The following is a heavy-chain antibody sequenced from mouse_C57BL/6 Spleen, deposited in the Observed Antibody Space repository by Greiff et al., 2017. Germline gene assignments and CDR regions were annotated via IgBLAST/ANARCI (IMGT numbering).Heavy chain of an antibody. D-gene: IGHD1-1*01. V-gene: IGHV1-55*01. CDR2: IYPGSGST. Sequence: VQLQQPGAELVKPGASVKMSCKASGYTFTSYWITWVKQRPGQGLEWIGDIYPGSGSTNYNEKFKSKATLTVDTSSSTAYMQLSSLTSEDSAVYYCARGVTTVVATRDYFDYWGQGTTLTVSS. J-gene: IGHJ2*01. CDR1: GYTFTSYW. CDR3: ARGVTTVVATRDYFDY.